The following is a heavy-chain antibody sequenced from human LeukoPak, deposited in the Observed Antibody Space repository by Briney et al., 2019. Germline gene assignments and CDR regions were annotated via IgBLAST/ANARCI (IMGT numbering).Heavy chain of an antibody. V-gene: IGHV4-39*07. CDR3: ARRPIYGDPKFDY. J-gene: IGHJ4*02. D-gene: IGHD4-17*01. CDR1: GDSISSSNCY. CDR2: IYDSGNI. Sequence: DPSETLSLTCTVSGDSISSSNCYWGWIRQPPGKGLEWIGSIYDSGNIYFNPSLKSRVTISVDTSKNQFSLKLSSVTAADTAVYFCARRPIYGDPKFDYWGQGTLVIVSS.